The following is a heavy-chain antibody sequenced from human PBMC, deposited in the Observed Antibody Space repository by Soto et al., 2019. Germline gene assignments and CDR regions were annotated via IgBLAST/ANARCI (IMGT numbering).Heavy chain of an antibody. D-gene: IGHD3-3*01. J-gene: IGHJ3*02. CDR2: IGTAGDT. Sequence: GGSLRLSCAASGFTFSSYDMHWVRQATGKGLEWVSAIGTAGDTYYPGSVKGRFTISRENAKNSLYLQMNSLRAEDTAVYYCAREGAQLYFFWSGSWDGDVFDSWGQGTMVT. CDR1: GFTFSSYD. V-gene: IGHV3-13*01. CDR3: AREGAQLYFFWSGSWDGDVFDS.